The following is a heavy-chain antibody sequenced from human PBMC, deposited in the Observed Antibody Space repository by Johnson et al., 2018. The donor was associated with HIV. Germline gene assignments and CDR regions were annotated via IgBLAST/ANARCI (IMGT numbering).Heavy chain of an antibody. J-gene: IGHJ3*02. CDR1: GFTVGTKY. Sequence: QVQLVESGGGLVQPGGSLRLSCVASGFTVGTKYMSWIRQAPGKGLEWISYISNSGSTIYYVDSVKGRFTISRDNSKNTLYLQMNSLRAEDTAVYYCASDWGSRHAFDIWGQGTMVTVSS. CDR3: ASDWGSRHAFDI. V-gene: IGHV3-11*01. D-gene: IGHD7-27*01. CDR2: ISNSGSTI.